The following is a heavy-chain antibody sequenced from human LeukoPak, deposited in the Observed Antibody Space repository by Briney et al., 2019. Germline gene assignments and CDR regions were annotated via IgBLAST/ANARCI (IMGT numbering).Heavy chain of an antibody. CDR1: GFIFSNYW. CDR2: IKQDGGRI. Sequence: GGSLRLSCAASGFIFSNYWMTWVRQAPGKGLEWVANIKQDGGRIYYVDSVKGRFTISRDNARKELYLQMNSLRAEDTAVYYCAKSAGITAAEYYSGMGVWGQGTTVTVSS. CDR3: AKSAGITAAEYYSGMGV. J-gene: IGHJ6*02. D-gene: IGHD6-13*01. V-gene: IGHV3-7*03.